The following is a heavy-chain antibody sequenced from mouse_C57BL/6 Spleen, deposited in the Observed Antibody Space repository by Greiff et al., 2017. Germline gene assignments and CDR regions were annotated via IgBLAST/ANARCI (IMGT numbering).Heavy chain of an antibody. J-gene: IGHJ2*01. CDR3: TRGHNWDGSWYYFDY. CDR1: GFTFSSYA. Sequence: EVQLVESGEGLVKPGGSLKLSCAASGFTFSSYAMSWVRQTPEKRLEWVAYISSGGDYIYYADTVKGRFTITRDNARNTLYLQMSSLKSEDTAMYYCTRGHNWDGSWYYFDYWGQGTTLTVSS. V-gene: IGHV5-9-1*02. CDR2: ISSGGDYI. D-gene: IGHD4-1*01.